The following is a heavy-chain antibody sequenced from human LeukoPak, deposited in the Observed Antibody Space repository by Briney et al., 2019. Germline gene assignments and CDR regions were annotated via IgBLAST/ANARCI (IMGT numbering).Heavy chain of an antibody. J-gene: IGHJ1*01. CDR2: IYYSGRT. V-gene: IGHV4-39*01. CDR3: ARRRYYDSSGYLE. CDR1: GDSVSRSDSY. D-gene: IGHD3-22*01. Sequence: TSETLSLTCTIFGDSVSRSDSYWDWIRRPPWKGLEWIGTIYYSGRTYYSPSLKSRVTLSVDMSNNQFSLTLSSVTAADTALYFCARRRYYDSSGYLEWGQGTLVTVSS.